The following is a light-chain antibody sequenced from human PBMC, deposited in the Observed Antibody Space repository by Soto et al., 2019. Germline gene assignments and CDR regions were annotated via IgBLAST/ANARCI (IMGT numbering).Light chain of an antibody. CDR1: SGSIASNY. CDR2: EDN. J-gene: IGLJ2*01. Sequence: NFMLTQPHSVSESPGKTVTISCTGSSGSIASNYVQWYQQCPGSAPTTVIYEDNRRPSGVPDRLSGSIDSSSNSASLTISGLKTEDEADYYCQSYDSSNHVVFGGGTQLTVL. CDR3: QSYDSSNHVV. V-gene: IGLV6-57*02.